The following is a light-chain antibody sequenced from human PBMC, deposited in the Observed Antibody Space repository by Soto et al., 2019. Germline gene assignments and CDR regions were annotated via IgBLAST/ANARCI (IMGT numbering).Light chain of an antibody. J-gene: IGLJ1*01. V-gene: IGLV2-8*01. Sequence: SALTQPPSASGSPRQSVTISCTGTSSDVGGFNYVSWYQQHPGKAPKLMISEVSKRPSGVPDRFSGSKSGNTASLTVSGLQAEDEADYSCFSYAGGDNYVFGSGTKVTVL. CDR3: FSYAGGDNYV. CDR1: SSDVGGFNY. CDR2: EVS.